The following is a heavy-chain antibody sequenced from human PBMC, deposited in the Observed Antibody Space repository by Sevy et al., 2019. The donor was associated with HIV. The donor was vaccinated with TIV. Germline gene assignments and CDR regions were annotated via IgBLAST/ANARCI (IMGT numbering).Heavy chain of an antibody. Sequence: SETLSLTCTVSGGSINSDHWNWIRQPPGKGLEWIGYVYYTGGTNYNPSLKNRVTISVDRTKNQFSLKLTSVTAADTAVYYXARXNDXXIWGQGTMVTVSS. CDR2: VYYTGGT. J-gene: IGHJ3*02. CDR3: ARXNDXXI. D-gene: IGHD2-21*02. CDR1: GGSINSDH. V-gene: IGHV4-59*08.